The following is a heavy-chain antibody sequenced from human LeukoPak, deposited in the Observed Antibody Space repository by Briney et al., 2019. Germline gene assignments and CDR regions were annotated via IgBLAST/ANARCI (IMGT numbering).Heavy chain of an antibody. CDR3: ARDQTRVTGSVGY. CDR1: GFTFDDYG. V-gene: IGHV3-20*04. CDR2: INWNGGST. Sequence: PGGSLRLACAASGFTFDDYGMSWVRQAPGKGLEWVSGINWNGGSTGYADSVRGRFTISRDNAKNSLYLQMNSLRAEDTALYYCARDQTRVTGSVGYWGQGTLVTVSS. J-gene: IGHJ4*02. D-gene: IGHD1-20*01.